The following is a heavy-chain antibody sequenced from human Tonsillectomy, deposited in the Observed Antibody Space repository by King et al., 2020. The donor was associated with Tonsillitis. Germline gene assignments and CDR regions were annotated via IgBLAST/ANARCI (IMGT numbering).Heavy chain of an antibody. CDR3: ARDSTVIPSWFDP. D-gene: IGHD2-21*01. CDR2: IYHTGST. Sequence: QLQESGPGLVKPSGTLSLTCAVSGGSISSSYWWSWVRQSPGKGLEWIGEIYHTGSTNYNPSLKSRVTISVDKSKNHFSLRLSSVTAADTAVYFCARDSTVIPSWFDPWGQGTLVTVSS. CDR1: GGSISSSYW. J-gene: IGHJ5*02. V-gene: IGHV4-4*02.